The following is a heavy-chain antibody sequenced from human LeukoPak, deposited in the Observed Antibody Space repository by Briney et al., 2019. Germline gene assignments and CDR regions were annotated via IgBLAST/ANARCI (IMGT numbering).Heavy chain of an antibody. CDR3: AKGPGDGYNLYYYYMDV. D-gene: IGHD5-24*01. V-gene: IGHV3-53*01. CDR1: GFTVSSNY. Sequence: PGGSLRLSCAASGFTVSSNYMSWVRQAPGKGLEWVSVIYSGGSTYYADSVKGRFTIFRDNSKNTLYLQMNSLRAEDTAVYYCAKGPGDGYNLYYYYMDVWGKGTTVTVSS. CDR2: IYSGGST. J-gene: IGHJ6*03.